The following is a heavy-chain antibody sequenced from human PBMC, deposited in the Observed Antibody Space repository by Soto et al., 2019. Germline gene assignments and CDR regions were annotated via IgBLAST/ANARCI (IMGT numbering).Heavy chain of an antibody. CDR3: AKVGDTAMVTLYYYYGMDV. Sequence: PVGSLKLSCAASGFTFSSYAMSWVRQAPGKGLEWVSAISGSGGSTYYADSVKGRFTISRDNSKNTLYLQMNSLRAEDTAVYYCAKVGDTAMVTLYYYYGMDVWGQGTTVTVSS. CDR2: ISGSGGST. D-gene: IGHD5-18*01. V-gene: IGHV3-23*01. CDR1: GFTFSSYA. J-gene: IGHJ6*02.